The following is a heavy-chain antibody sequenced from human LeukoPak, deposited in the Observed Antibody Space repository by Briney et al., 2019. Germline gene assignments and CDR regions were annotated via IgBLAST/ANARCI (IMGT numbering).Heavy chain of an antibody. CDR2: ISAYNGNT. D-gene: IGHD3-22*01. J-gene: IGHJ4*02. CDR1: GYTFTSYG. V-gene: IGHV1-18*01. Sequence: GASVKVSCKASGYTFTSYGISWVRQAPGQGLEWMGWISAYNGNTNYAQQLQGRVTMTTDTSTSTAYMELRSLRSDDTAVYYCARAGYYDSSGLVYFDYRGQGTLVTVSS. CDR3: ARAGYYDSSGLVYFDY.